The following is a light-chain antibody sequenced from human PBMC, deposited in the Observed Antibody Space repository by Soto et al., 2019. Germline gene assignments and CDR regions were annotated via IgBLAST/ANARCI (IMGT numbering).Light chain of an antibody. V-gene: IGKV3-20*01. CDR1: QSVSSN. J-gene: IGKJ1*01. Sequence: TQSPATLSVSPGERATLPCRASQSVSSNLAWYQQKPGQAPRLLIYGASSRATGIPDRFSGSGSGTDFTLTISRLEPEDFAVYYCQQYGSSFWTFGQGTKVDI. CDR2: GAS. CDR3: QQYGSSFWT.